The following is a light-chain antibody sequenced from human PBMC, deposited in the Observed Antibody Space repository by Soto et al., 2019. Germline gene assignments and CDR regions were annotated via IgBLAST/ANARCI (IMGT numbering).Light chain of an antibody. CDR3: QQSYSTPVT. CDR2: AAS. V-gene: IGKV1-39*01. Sequence: IQMTQSPSSLSASVGDRVTITCRASQSISSYLNWYQQKPGKAPKLLIYAASSLQSGVPSRFSGSGYGTDFTLTISSLQPEDFATYYCQQSYSTPVTFGQGTKLEIK. CDR1: QSISSY. J-gene: IGKJ2*01.